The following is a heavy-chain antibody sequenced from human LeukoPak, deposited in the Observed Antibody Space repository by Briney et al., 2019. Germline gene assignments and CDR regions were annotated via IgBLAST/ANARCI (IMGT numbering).Heavy chain of an antibody. CDR2: ISWKSGSI. Sequence: GSSQRLSCAASGFTFDDYAMHWVRQAPGKGREGVSGISWKSGSIGYADSVKGRFTISRDNATNSLYLQMNSLRAEDTALYYCAKALGDYSNYLYYFDYWGHGTLVTVSS. CDR1: GFTFDDYA. V-gene: IGHV3-9*01. CDR3: AKALGDYSNYLYYFDY. D-gene: IGHD4-11*01. J-gene: IGHJ4*01.